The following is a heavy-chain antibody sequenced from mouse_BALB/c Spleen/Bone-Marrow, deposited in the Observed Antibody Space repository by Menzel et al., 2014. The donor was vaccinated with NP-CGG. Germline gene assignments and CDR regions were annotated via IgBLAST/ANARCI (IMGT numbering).Heavy chain of an antibody. D-gene: IGHD3-3*01. CDR3: ARAGMDY. V-gene: IGHV5-17*02. CDR1: GFTFSSFG. J-gene: IGHJ4*01. Sequence: EVKLVESGGGSVQPGGSRKLSCAASGFTFSSFGMHWVRQAPEKGLEWVAYISSGSSTIYYADTVKGRFTISRDNPKNTLFLQMTSLRSEDTAMYYCARAGMDYWGQGTSVTVSS. CDR2: ISSGSSTI.